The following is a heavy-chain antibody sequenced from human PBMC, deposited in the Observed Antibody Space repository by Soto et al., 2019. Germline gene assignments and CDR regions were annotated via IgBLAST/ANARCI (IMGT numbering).Heavy chain of an antibody. CDR1: GFSFSTSGVG. V-gene: IGHV2-5*02. CDR2: IYWDDDK. J-gene: IGHJ5*02. D-gene: IGHD4-17*01. CDR3: AYGDYVGNWFDP. Sequence: QITLKESGPTLVKPTQTLTLTCTFSGFSFSTSGVGVGWIRQPPGKALEWLALIYWDDDKRYSPSLKSRLTITKDTSKNQVVLTMTNMDPVDTATYYCAYGDYVGNWFDPWGQGTLVTVSS.